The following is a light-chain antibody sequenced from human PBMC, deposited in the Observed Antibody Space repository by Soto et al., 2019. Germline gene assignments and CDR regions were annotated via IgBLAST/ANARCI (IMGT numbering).Light chain of an antibody. CDR2: AAS. Sequence: DIQMTQSPTSLSASVGDRVTITCRASQGIRNFVAWYQQKPGKAPKVLIYAASTSQSGVPSRFSGSGSGTDFTLTINSLQPEDVATYSCQKYSSVPVFGPGTKVEIK. CDR1: QGIRNF. V-gene: IGKV1-27*01. CDR3: QKYSSVPV. J-gene: IGKJ3*01.